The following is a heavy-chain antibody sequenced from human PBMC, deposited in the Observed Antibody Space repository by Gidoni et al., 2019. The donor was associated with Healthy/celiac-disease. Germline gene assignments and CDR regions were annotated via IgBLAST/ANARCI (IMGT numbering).Heavy chain of an antibody. V-gene: IGHV4-34*01. CDR3: ARRTVPAAKGYYFDY. Sequence: QVQLQQWGAGLLKPSETLSLTCLVYGGSFSGYYWSWFRQPPGKGLEWIGEINHSGSTNYNPSLKSLVTISVDTSKNQFSLKLSSVTAADTAVYYCARRTVPAAKGYYFDYWGQGTLVTVSS. CDR2: INHSGST. D-gene: IGHD2-2*01. CDR1: GGSFSGYY. J-gene: IGHJ4*02.